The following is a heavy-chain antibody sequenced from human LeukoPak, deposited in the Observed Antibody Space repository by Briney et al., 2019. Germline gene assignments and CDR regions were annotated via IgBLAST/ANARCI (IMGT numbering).Heavy chain of an antibody. CDR3: ARVGSSGWYEGANWFDP. D-gene: IGHD6-19*01. Sequence: PSETLSLTCTVSGGSISSGSYYWSWIRQPAGKGLEWIGRIHTSGSTNYNPSLKSRVTISVDTSKNQFSLKLSSVTAADTAVYYCARVGSSGWYEGANWFDPWGQGTLVTVSS. V-gene: IGHV4-61*02. J-gene: IGHJ5*02. CDR1: GGSISSGSYY. CDR2: IHTSGST.